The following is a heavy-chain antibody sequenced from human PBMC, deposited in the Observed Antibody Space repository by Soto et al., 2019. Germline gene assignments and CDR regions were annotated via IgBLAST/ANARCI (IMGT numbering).Heavy chain of an antibody. CDR2: IGVYANT. Sequence: GRSLRLSCAASGFTFSSYDMNWVRQAPGKGLEWVSAIGVYANTYYADSVKGRFTISRDDSRNTVHLQLNSLRVDDTAVYYCAKESTVGSPGDYFDSWGQGTLVTVSS. CDR3: AKESTVGSPGDYFDS. V-gene: IGHV3-23*01. D-gene: IGHD1-26*01. CDR1: GFTFSSYD. J-gene: IGHJ4*02.